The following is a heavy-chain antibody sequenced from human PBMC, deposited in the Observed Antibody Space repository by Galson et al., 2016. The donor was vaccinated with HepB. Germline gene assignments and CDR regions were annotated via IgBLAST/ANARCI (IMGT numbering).Heavy chain of an antibody. Sequence: SLRLSCAASGFALGGYAMSWVRQAPGKGLEWVSGISGSGGSTYYADSVKGRFSISRDNLKNTVGPQMNSLRAEDTAVYYCAKGFGATYYDILTGNDGWGQGTLVTVSS. V-gene: IGHV3-23*01. D-gene: IGHD3-9*01. CDR1: GFALGGYA. CDR2: ISGSGGST. J-gene: IGHJ4*02. CDR3: AKGFGATYYDILTGNDG.